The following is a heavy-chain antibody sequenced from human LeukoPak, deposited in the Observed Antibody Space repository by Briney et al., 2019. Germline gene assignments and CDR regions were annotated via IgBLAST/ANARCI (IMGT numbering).Heavy chain of an antibody. CDR2: INHGGST. V-gene: IGHV4-34*01. Sequence: SETLSLTGAVYGGSFSGYYWSWIRQPPGKGREWIGEINHGGSTNYNPSLKSRVTISVDTSKSQFSLKLSSVTAADTAVYYCASLQGNCSGGSCYSGDQGRIDYWGQGTLVTVSS. CDR3: ASLQGNCSGGSCYSGDQGRIDY. CDR1: GGSFSGYY. D-gene: IGHD2-15*01. J-gene: IGHJ4*02.